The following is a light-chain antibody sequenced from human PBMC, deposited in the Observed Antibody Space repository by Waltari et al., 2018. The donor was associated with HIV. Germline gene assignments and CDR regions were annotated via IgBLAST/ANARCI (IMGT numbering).Light chain of an antibody. J-gene: IGLJ1*01. V-gene: IGLV3-1*01. CDR2: QDN. CDR1: KLGAKY. CDR3: QAWDTSTGV. Sequence: SYELIQPPSVSVSPGQTATITCSGDKLGAKYVCWYQQKPGQSPVLVVYQDNKRPSGIPERFSGSNSGNTATLTINGTQAVDDGDYYCQAWDTSTGVFGAGTKVSVL.